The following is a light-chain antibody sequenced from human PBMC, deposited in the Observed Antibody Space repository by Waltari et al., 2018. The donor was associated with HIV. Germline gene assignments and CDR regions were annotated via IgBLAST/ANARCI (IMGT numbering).Light chain of an antibody. CDR1: QDISSY. J-gene: IGKJ3*01. CDR2: DAS. CDR3: QQYDNVPVT. Sequence: DIQMNQSPSSLSASVGDRVTITCQASQDISSYLNWYQQKPGKAPKLLIYDASDLETGVPSRFSGSGSGTDFTFTISSLQPADIATYYCQQYDNVPVTFGPGTKVEIK. V-gene: IGKV1-33*01.